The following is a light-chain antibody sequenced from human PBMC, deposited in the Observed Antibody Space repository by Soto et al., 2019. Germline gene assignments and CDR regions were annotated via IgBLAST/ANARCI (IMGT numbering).Light chain of an antibody. V-gene: IGKV3-20*01. CDR3: RQYGSSPFT. J-gene: IGKJ4*01. Sequence: DIVLTQSPATLSLSPGERATLSCRASQSIPSNYLAWFQQKPGQSPRLLIYGASSRPTGIPDRFSGSGSGTDFTLAISRLEPDDFALYYCRQYGSSPFTFGGGTKVDIK. CDR2: GAS. CDR1: QSIPSNY.